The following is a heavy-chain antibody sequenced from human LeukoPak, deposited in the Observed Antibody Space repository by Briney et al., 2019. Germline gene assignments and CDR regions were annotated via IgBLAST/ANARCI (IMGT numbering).Heavy chain of an antibody. D-gene: IGHD6-6*01. CDR3: ARVYSSSFGYYYYYMDV. CDR1: GFTVSSNY. V-gene: IGHV3-53*01. CDR2: IYSGGST. Sequence: GGSLRLSCAASGFTVSSNYMSWVRQAPGKGLEWVSVIYSGGSTYYADSVKGRFTISRDNSKNTLYLQMNSLRAEDTAVYYCARVYSSSFGYYYYYMDVWGKGTTVTVSS. J-gene: IGHJ6*03.